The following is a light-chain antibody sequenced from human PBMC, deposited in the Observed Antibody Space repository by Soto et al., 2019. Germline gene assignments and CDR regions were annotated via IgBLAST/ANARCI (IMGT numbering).Light chain of an antibody. J-gene: IGLJ3*02. CDR1: SSDVGGYNY. CDR2: EVS. CDR3: SSYTNNRTWV. Sequence: QSALTQPASVSGSPGQSITISCTGTSSDVGGYNYVSWFQHHPGNAPKLIIYEVSNRPSGVSNRFSGAKSGNTASLTISGLQAEDEADYYCSSYTNNRTWVFGGGTKLTVL. V-gene: IGLV2-14*01.